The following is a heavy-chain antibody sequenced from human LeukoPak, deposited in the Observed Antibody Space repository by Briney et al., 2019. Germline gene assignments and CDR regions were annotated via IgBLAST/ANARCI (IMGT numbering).Heavy chain of an antibody. D-gene: IGHD3-22*01. Sequence: GGSLRLSCAASGFTFSSYAMSWVRQAPGKGLEWVSAISGSGGSTYYADSVKGGFTISRDNSKNTLYLQMNSLRAEDTAVYYCAKDRGDNYYDSSGYYNFDYWGQGTLVTVSS. J-gene: IGHJ4*02. CDR3: AKDRGDNYYDSSGYYNFDY. CDR1: GFTFSSYA. V-gene: IGHV3-23*01. CDR2: ISGSGGST.